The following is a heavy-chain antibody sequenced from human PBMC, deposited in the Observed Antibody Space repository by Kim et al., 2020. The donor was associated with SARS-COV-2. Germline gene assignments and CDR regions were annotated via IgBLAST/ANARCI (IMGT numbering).Heavy chain of an antibody. D-gene: IGHD1-7*01. J-gene: IGHJ6*02. CDR2: FDPEGGET. Sequence: ASVKVSCNISGYALSDLAIHWVRQAPGGGLEWMGGFDPEGGETVYAHKFQGRVTLTEDTSTDTAYMEVNGLKSDDTAVFFCATFANYPYYDYGLDVWGQGTPVTVSS. CDR1: GYALSDLA. CDR3: ATFANYPYYDYGLDV. V-gene: IGHV1-24*01.